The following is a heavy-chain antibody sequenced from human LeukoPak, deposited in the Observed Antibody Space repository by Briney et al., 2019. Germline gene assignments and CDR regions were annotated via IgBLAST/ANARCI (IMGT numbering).Heavy chain of an antibody. D-gene: IGHD3-22*01. CDR3: ARRDSSGYNDY. J-gene: IGHJ4*02. Sequence: GESLKISCQGAGYSFTTYWIGWVRQMPGKGLEWMGIIYPGDSDTRYSTSFQGEVTISADKSISTAYLQWSSLKASDTAMYYCARRDSSGYNDYWGQGTLVTVSS. CDR1: GYSFTTYW. V-gene: IGHV5-51*01. CDR2: IYPGDSDT.